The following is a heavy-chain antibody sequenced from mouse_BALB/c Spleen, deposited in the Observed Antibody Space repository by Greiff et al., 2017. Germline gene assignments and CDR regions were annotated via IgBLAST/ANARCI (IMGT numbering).Heavy chain of an antibody. CDR2: ISSGGSYT. J-gene: IGHJ4*01. CDR3: ARHPPTATRAYAMDY. CDR1: GFTFSSYG. Sequence: EVKLMESGGDLVKPGGSLKLSCAASGFTFSSYGMSWVRQTPDKRLEWVATISSGGSYTYYPDSVKGRFTISRDNAKNTLYLQMSSLKSEDTAMYYCARHPPTATRAYAMDYWGQGTSVTVSS. V-gene: IGHV5-6*01. D-gene: IGHD1-2*01.